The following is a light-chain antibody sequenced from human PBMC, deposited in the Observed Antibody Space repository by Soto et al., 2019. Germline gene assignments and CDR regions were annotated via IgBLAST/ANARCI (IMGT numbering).Light chain of an antibody. J-gene: IGLJ2*01. V-gene: IGLV2-14*01. CDR1: ISDVGGYNY. CDR3: QSYDSRLSTSL. Sequence: QSVLTQPASVSGSPGQSIAISCTGTISDVGGYNYVSWYQQHPGKAPKLIIYEVSNRPSGVSNRFSGSKSGTSASLAITGLQAEDEADYYCQSYDSRLSTSLFGGGTKVTVL. CDR2: EVS.